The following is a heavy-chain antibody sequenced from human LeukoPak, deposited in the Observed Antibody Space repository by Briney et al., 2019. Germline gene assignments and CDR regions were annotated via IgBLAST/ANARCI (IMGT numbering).Heavy chain of an antibody. CDR1: GGSFSGFY. Sequence: PSETLSLTCAVYGGSFSGFYWSWIRQPPGKGLAWIGELNHSGSTNYNPSLKSRVTISVDTSKNQFSLKLSSVTAADTAVYYCARTHHDAFDIWGQGTMVTVSS. CDR3: ARTHHDAFDI. V-gene: IGHV4-34*01. J-gene: IGHJ3*02. CDR2: LNHSGST.